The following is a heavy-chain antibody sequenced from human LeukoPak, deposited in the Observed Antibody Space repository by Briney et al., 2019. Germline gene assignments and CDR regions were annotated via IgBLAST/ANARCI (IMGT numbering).Heavy chain of an antibody. CDR2: IKPDGSDK. J-gene: IGHJ4*02. D-gene: IGHD3-10*01. Sequence: PGGSLRLSCATSGFTFRNYWMTWVRQPPGKGLEWVAIIKPDGSDKYHVDSVKGRFTISRDNAKNSLYLQMSSLGGEDTAVYYCARGGHRQKEFWGQGTLVTVSS. V-gene: IGHV3-7*01. CDR3: ARGGHRQKEF. CDR1: GFTFRNYW.